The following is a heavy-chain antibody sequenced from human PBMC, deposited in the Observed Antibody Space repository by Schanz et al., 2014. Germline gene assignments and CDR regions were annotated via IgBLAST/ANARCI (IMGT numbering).Heavy chain of an antibody. D-gene: IGHD3-22*01. Sequence: GGSLRLSCEASGFTFTTYRMDWVRQAPGKGLEWVSFVTSRNYMYYADSVTGRFTLSRDSAKNLVFLQMNSLRVEDTAVYYCARNYYDSSGYYHGMDVWGQGTTVTVSS. J-gene: IGHJ6*02. CDR3: ARNYYDSSGYYHGMDV. V-gene: IGHV3-21*01. CDR1: GFTFTTYR. CDR2: VTSRNYM.